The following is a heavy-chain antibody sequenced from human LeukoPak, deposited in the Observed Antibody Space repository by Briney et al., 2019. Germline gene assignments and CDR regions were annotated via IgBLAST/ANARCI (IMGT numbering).Heavy chain of an antibody. CDR3: ARSYYDILTGFVDV. Sequence: GRSLRLSCAASGFTFSSYAMHWVRQAPGKGLEWVAVISYDGSNKYYADSVKGRFTISRDNSKNTLYLQMNSLRAEDTAVYSCARSYYDILTGFVDVWGKGTTVTVSS. CDR2: ISYDGSNK. D-gene: IGHD3-9*01. J-gene: IGHJ6*04. V-gene: IGHV3-30*04. CDR1: GFTFSSYA.